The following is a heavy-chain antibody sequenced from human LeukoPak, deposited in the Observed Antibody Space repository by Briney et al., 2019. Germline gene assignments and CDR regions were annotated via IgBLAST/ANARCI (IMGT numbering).Heavy chain of an antibody. CDR2: ISGSGGST. J-gene: IGHJ4*02. Sequence: PGGSLRLSWAASGXTFSTYAMTWVRQAPGKGLEWVSAISGSGGSTYYADSVKGRFTISRDNSKNTLYLQMNSLRAEDTAVYYCAKAPGGGYDLTNFDYWGQGTLVTVSS. D-gene: IGHD5-12*01. CDR3: AKAPGGGYDLTNFDY. V-gene: IGHV3-23*01. CDR1: GXTFSTYA.